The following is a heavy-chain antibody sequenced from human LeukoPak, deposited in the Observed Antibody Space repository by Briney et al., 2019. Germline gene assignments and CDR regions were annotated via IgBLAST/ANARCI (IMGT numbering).Heavy chain of an antibody. Sequence: PGGSLRLSCAASGFTFSSYWMSWVRQAPGKGLEWVANIKQDGSEKYCVDSVKGRFTISRDNAKNSLYLQMNSLRAEDTAVYYCARDVGSGWSVGQKGDYWGQGTLVTVSS. J-gene: IGHJ4*02. CDR2: IKQDGSEK. D-gene: IGHD6-19*01. CDR3: ARDVGSGWSVGQKGDY. V-gene: IGHV3-7*01. CDR1: GFTFSSYW.